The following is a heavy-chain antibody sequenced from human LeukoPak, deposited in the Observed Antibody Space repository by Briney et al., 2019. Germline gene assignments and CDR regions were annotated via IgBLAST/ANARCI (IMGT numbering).Heavy chain of an antibody. V-gene: IGHV3-23*01. CDR3: ATTGYSSRNY. Sequence: GGSLRLSCAASGFTFSSYAMGWVRQAPGKGLEGVSAISGSGDTYYSDSVTGRFTISRDNSKNPLYLQMNSLRAEDTAVYYCATTGYSSRNYWGQGTLVTVSS. J-gene: IGHJ4*02. CDR2: ISGSGDT. D-gene: IGHD6-13*01. CDR1: GFTFSSYA.